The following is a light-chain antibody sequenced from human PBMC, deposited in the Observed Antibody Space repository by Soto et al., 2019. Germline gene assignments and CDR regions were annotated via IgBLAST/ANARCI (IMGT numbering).Light chain of an antibody. J-gene: IGKJ1*01. Sequence: EIVLTQSPATLSLSPGERATLSCRASQSVDAYLAWYQQRPGQAPRLLFFDASNRATGIPTRFSGSGSGTDFTLTISSLEPEDFAVYYCQQRSNWAPTFGQGTKVEIK. CDR3: QQRSNWAPT. CDR2: DAS. V-gene: IGKV3-11*01. CDR1: QSVDAY.